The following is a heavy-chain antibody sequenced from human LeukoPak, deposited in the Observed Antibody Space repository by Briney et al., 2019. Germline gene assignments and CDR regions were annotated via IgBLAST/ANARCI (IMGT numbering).Heavy chain of an antibody. CDR3: ARHKLWAFDM. V-gene: IGHV5-51*01. CDR1: GDSFTYG. D-gene: IGHD3-16*01. J-gene: IGHJ3*02. CDR2: THPPTLQT. Sequence: HGESLKISSKGSGDSFTYGIGWVRTMPGQGLGYLALTHPPTLQTSYSPSFQSPVTMSIDKSITTAYLHWSDLKASDSAIYYCARHKLWAFDMWGQGTVVTVSS.